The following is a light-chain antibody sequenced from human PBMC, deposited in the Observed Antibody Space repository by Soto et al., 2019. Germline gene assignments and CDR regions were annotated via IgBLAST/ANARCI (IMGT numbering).Light chain of an antibody. V-gene: IGLV3-25*03. Sequence: SYELTQPPSVSVSPGQTAEITCSGATLPKQFAYWYQRKPGQAPLVVISKDSQRPSGIPERFSGSSSGTTVTLTVSGVQAEDEADYYCQSADYSGTYVVFGGGTKLTVL. CDR3: QSADYSGTYVV. CDR1: TLPKQF. CDR2: KDS. J-gene: IGLJ2*01.